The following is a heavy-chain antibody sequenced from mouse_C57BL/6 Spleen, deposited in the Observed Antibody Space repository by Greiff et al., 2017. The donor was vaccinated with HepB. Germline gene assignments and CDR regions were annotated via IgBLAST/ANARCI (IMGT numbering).Heavy chain of an antibody. V-gene: IGHV1-42*01. CDR2: INPSTGGT. D-gene: IGHD1-1*01. Sequence: EVKLVESGPELVKPGASVKISCKASGYSFTGYYMNWVKQSPEKSLEWIGEINPSTGGTTYNQKFKAKATLTVDKSSSTAYMQLKSLTSEDSAVYYCARSPHYYGSSYYFDYWGQGTTLTVSS. CDR1: GYSFTGYY. J-gene: IGHJ2*01. CDR3: ARSPHYYGSSYYFDY.